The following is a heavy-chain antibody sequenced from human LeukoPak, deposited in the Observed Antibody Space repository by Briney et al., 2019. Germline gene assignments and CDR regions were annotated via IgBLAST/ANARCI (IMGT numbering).Heavy chain of an antibody. CDR2: INPNSGGT. J-gene: IGHJ4*02. V-gene: IGHV1-2*02. D-gene: IGHD4-17*01. CDR1: GYTLTGYY. CDR3: ARDWAGAYGDSFDY. Sequence: ASVKVSCKASGYTLTGYYMHWVRQAPGQGLEWMGWINPNSGGTNYAQKFQGRVTMTRDTSISTAYMELSRLRSDDTAVYYCARDWAGAYGDSFDYWGQGTLVTVSS.